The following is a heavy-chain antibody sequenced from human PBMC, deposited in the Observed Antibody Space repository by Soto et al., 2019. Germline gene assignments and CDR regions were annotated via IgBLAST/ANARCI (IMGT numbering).Heavy chain of an antibody. V-gene: IGHV1-69*05. Sequence: SVKVSCKASGGTFSSYAISWVRQAPGQGLEWMGGIIPIFGTANYAQKFQDRVTMTRDTSTSTVYMELSSLRSDDTAVYYCARTYCAADCPRRDFDYWGQGTLVTVSS. D-gene: IGHD2-21*02. J-gene: IGHJ4*02. CDR2: IIPIFGTA. CDR3: ARTYCAADCPRRDFDY. CDR1: GGTFSSYA.